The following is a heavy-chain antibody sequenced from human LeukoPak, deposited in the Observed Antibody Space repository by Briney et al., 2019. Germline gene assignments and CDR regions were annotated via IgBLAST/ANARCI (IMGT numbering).Heavy chain of an antibody. Sequence: GGSLRLSCAGSGFTFSSYSMNWVRQAPGKGLEWVSSISTSSSYIYYADSLKGRFTISRDNARNSLYLQMNSLRAEDTAVYYCARDLMGIAYRGAFYYWGQGTLVTVSS. D-gene: IGHD6-13*01. J-gene: IGHJ4*02. CDR3: ARDLMGIAYRGAFYY. V-gene: IGHV3-21*04. CDR2: ISTSSSYI. CDR1: GFTFSSYS.